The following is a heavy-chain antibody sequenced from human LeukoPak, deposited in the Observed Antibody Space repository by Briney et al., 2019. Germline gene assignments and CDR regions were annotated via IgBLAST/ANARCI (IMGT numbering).Heavy chain of an antibody. Sequence: PGGSLRLSCAASGFTFSSYAMSWVRQAPGKGLEWVSAISGSGGSTYYADSVKGRFTVSRDNSKNTLYLQMNSLRAEDTAVYYCAKVEKLRLPTGGPYYFDYWGQGTLVTVSS. CDR1: GFTFSSYA. CDR2: ISGSGGST. CDR3: AKVEKLRLPTGGPYYFDY. V-gene: IGHV3-23*01. J-gene: IGHJ4*02. D-gene: IGHD3-16*01.